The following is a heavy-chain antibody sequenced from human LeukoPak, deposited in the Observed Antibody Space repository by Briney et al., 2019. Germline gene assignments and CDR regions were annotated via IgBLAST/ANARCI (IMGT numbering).Heavy chain of an antibody. CDR1: GGSFSGYY. J-gene: IGHJ4*02. CDR3: ARGWGNYYDSSGYYWGIAY. V-gene: IGHV4-34*01. CDR2: INHSGST. Sequence: PSETLSLTCAVYGGSFSGYYWSWIRQPPGKGLEWIGEINHSGSTNYNPSLKSRVTISVDTSKNQFSLKLSSVTAADTAVYYCARGWGNYYDSSGYYWGIAYWGQGTLVTVSA. D-gene: IGHD3-22*01.